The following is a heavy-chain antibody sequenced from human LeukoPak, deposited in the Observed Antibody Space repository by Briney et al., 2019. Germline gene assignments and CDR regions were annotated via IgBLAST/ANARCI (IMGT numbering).Heavy chain of an antibody. CDR2: IIPIFGTA. D-gene: IGHD3-10*01. J-gene: IGHJ6*04. CDR3: ARDRVLGDTIGYYYGMDV. Sequence: ASVKVSCKAFGGTFSSYAISWVRQAPGQGLEWMGGIIPIFGTANYAQKFQGRVTITADESTSTAYMELSSLRSEDTAVYYCARDRVLGDTIGYYYGMDVRGKGTTVTVSS. CDR1: GGTFSSYA. V-gene: IGHV1-69*13.